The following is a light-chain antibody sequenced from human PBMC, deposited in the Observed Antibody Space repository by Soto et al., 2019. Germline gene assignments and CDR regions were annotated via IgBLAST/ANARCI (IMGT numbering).Light chain of an antibody. CDR3: QQYKSWPPALT. CDR2: GAS. J-gene: IGKJ4*01. V-gene: IGKV3-15*01. Sequence: ETVLTQSPATLSVSPGERVTLSCRASQSVSSALAWFQQKPGQTPRLLIYGASTRATGIPARFSGSGSGTEFTLTISSLQSEDFAVYYCQQYKSWPPALTFGGGTKVDIK. CDR1: QSVSSA.